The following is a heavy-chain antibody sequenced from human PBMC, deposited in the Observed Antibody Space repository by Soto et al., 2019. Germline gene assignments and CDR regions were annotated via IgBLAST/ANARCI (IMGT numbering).Heavy chain of an antibody. CDR3: ARDWLHDSIAAIDM. J-gene: IGHJ3*02. CDR2: IWYDGGNT. CDR1: GFTFRGHG. D-gene: IGHD6-6*01. Sequence: PGGSLRLSCAASGFTFRGHGMHWVRQAPGKGLEWVAVIWYDGGNTYYGDSGKGRFTISRDDARIMLYLEMNSLRAEDTAGYYCARDWLHDSIAAIDMWGQGTRVTV. V-gene: IGHV3-33*01.